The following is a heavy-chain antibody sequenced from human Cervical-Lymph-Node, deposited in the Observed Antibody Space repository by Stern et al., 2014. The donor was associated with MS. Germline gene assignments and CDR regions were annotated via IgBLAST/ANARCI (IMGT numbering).Heavy chain of an antibody. CDR3: ARGGGYNSAWAFDS. CDR2: SSCDGDLK. CDR1: GFSFSSYG. V-gene: IGHV3-30*03. Sequence: DQLVESGGGVVQPGESLRLPCVASGFSFSSYGMHWVRQAPGRGLEWLDISSCDGDLKYYADSVEGRFTISRDNSKNTLYLQMTNLTTEDSALYYCARGGGYNSAWAFDSWGQGTLVTVSS. D-gene: IGHD6-19*01. J-gene: IGHJ4*02.